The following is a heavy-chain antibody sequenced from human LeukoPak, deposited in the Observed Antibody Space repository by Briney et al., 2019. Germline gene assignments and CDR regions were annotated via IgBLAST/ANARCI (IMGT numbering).Heavy chain of an antibody. Sequence: ASVKVSCKASGGTFSSYAISWVRQAPGQGLEWMGWISAYNGNTNYAQKLQGRVTMTTDTSTSTAYMELRSLRSDDTAVYYCARGAYDILDLEFDPWGQGTLVTVSS. CDR1: GGTFSSYA. V-gene: IGHV1-18*01. CDR2: ISAYNGNT. CDR3: ARGAYDILDLEFDP. D-gene: IGHD3-9*01. J-gene: IGHJ5*02.